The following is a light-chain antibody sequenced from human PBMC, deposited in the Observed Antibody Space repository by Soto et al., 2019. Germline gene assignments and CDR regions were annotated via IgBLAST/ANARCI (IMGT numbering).Light chain of an antibody. V-gene: IGKV1-16*02. CDR1: QGISNY. CDR2: AAS. Sequence: DIQMTQSPSSLSASVGDRVTITCRASQGISNYLAWFQQKPGKATKSLIYAASSLQSGVPSKFSGSGSRTDFTLPISSLQPEDFANQYCHQYTSYIPFPFGPGNKVDT. J-gene: IGKJ3*01. CDR3: HQYTSYIPFP.